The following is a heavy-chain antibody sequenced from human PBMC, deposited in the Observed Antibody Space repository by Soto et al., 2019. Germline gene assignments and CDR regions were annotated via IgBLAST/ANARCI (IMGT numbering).Heavy chain of an antibody. Sequence: LSLTCTVSGGSISSGGYYWSWIRQHPGKGLEWIGYIYYSGSTYYNPSLKSRVTISVDTSKNQFSLKLSSVTAADTAVYYCASLIHYCSGGSCYLRGSWFDPWGQGTLVTVSS. CDR1: GGSISSGGYY. D-gene: IGHD2-15*01. CDR3: ASLIHYCSGGSCYLRGSWFDP. J-gene: IGHJ5*02. CDR2: IYYSGST. V-gene: IGHV4-31*03.